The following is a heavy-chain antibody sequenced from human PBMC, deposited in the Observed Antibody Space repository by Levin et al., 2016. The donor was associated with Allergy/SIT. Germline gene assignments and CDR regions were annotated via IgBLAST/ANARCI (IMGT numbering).Heavy chain of an antibody. D-gene: IGHD3-10*01. CDR1: GFTFSSYS. J-gene: IGHJ4*02. V-gene: IGHV3-48*02. CDR2: ISSSSSTI. CDR3: ARWALWFGELSYFDY. Sequence: GESLKISCAASGFTFSSYSMNWVRQAPGKGLEWVSYISSSSSTIYYADSVKGRFTISRDNAKNSLYLQMNSLRDEDTAVYYCARWALWFGELSYFDYWGQGTLVTVSS.